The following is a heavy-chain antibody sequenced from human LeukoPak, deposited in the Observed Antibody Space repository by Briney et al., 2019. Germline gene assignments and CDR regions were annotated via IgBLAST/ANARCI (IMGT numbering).Heavy chain of an antibody. CDR1: GGTFSSYA. CDR3: ARDLHNDYGSLSFDY. CDR2: IIPIFGTA. J-gene: IGHJ4*02. D-gene: IGHD3-16*01. Sequence: GASVKVSCKASGGTFSSYAISWVRQAPGQGLEWMGRIIPIFGTANYAQKFQGRVTITTDESTSTAYMELSSLRSEDTAVYYCARDLHNDYGSLSFDYWGQETLVTVSS. V-gene: IGHV1-69*05.